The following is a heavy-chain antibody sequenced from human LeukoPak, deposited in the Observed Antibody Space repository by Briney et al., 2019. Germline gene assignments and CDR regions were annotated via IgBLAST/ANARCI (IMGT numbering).Heavy chain of an antibody. D-gene: IGHD3-9*01. V-gene: IGHV3-23*01. CDR3: AKDYYDILTGYHY. CDR1: GFTFSSYA. Sequence: PGGSLRLSCAASGFTFSSYAMSWVHQAPGKGLEWVSAISGSGGSTYYADSVKGRFTISRDNSKNTLYLQMNSLRAEDTAVYYCAKDYYDILTGYHYWGQGTLVTVSS. J-gene: IGHJ4*02. CDR2: ISGSGGST.